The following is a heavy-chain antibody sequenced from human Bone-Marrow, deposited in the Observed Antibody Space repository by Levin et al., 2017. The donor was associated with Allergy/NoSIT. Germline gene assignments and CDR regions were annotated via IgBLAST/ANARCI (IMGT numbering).Heavy chain of an antibody. CDR1: GYTFTSYY. D-gene: IGHD4-23*01. Sequence: ASVKVSCKASGYTFTSYYMHWVRQAPGQGLEWMGIINPSGGSTSYAQKFQGRVTMTRDTSTSTVYMELSSLRSEDTAVYYCARDRGTVVTPFHYDDYGMDVWGQGTTVTVSS. J-gene: IGHJ6*02. V-gene: IGHV1-46*01. CDR3: ARDRGTVVTPFHYDDYGMDV. CDR2: INPSGGST.